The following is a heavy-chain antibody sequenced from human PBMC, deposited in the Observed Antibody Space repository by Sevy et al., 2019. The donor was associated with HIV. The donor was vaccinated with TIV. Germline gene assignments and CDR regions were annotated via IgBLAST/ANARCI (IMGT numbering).Heavy chain of an antibody. D-gene: IGHD3-22*01. CDR2: IYYSGST. J-gene: IGHJ4*02. CDR1: GGSISSGGYY. V-gene: IGHV4-31*01. CDR3: ARESSGYFLDY. Sequence: SETLSLTCTVSGGSISSGGYYWSWIRQHPGKGLEWIGYIYYSGSTYYNPSLKSLVTISVDTSKNQFSLKLSSVTAADTAVYYCARESSGYFLDYWGQGTLVTVSS.